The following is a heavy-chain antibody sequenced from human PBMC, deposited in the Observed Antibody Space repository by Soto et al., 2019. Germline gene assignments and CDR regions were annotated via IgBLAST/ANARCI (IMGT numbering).Heavy chain of an antibody. CDR1: GFTCSSYC. V-gene: IGHV3-30*18. CDR3: AKDRLEHYYYYGMDA. J-gene: IGHJ6*02. Sequence: LXLSCAASGFTCSSYCMHWVRQAPGKGLEWVAVISYDGSNKYYADSVKGRFTISRDNSKNTLYLQMNSLRAEDTAVYYCAKDRLEHYYYYGMDAWGQGTTVTVSS. CDR2: ISYDGSNK. D-gene: IGHD1-1*01.